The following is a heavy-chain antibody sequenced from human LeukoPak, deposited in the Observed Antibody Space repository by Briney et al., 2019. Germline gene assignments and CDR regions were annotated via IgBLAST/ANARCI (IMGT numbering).Heavy chain of an antibody. CDR2: IYTSGST. J-gene: IGHJ5*02. CDR1: GNSISSGDNY. D-gene: IGHD3-22*01. Sequence: PSQTLSLTCTVSGNSISSGDNYWSWIRQPAGKGLEWIGRIYTSGSTNYNPSLKSRVTISVDTSKNQFSLKLSSVTAADTAVYYCARLRNYYDRSGYKQLWFDPWGQGTLVTVSS. V-gene: IGHV4-61*02. CDR3: ARLRNYYDRSGYKQLWFDP.